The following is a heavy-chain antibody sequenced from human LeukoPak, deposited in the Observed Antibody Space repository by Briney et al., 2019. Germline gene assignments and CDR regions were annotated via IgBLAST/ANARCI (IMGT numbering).Heavy chain of an antibody. V-gene: IGHV1-8*03. Sequence: ASVKVSCKASGYTFTSYDINWVRQATGQGLEWMGWMNPNSGNTGYAQKFQGRVTITRNTSISTAYMELSSLRSEDTAVYYCARGSCGYCSSTSCYNNWFDPWGQGTLVTVSS. CDR2: MNPNSGNT. CDR3: ARGSCGYCSSTSCYNNWFDP. CDR1: GYTFTSYD. D-gene: IGHD2-2*02. J-gene: IGHJ5*02.